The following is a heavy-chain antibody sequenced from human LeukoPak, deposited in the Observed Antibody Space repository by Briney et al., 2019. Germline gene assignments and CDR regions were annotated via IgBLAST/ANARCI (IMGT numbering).Heavy chain of an antibody. J-gene: IGHJ1*01. CDR2: INPNSGGT. CDR3: ARDLRLVSWREAMIERSGSAEYFQH. V-gene: IGHV1-2*02. CDR1: GYTFTGYY. Sequence: ASVKVSCKASGYTFTGYYIQWVRQAPGQGLEWMGWINPNSGGTNYAQKFQGRVTMTRDTSTSTAYMELSRLRSDDTAVYYCARDLRLVSWREAMIERSGSAEYFQHWGQGTLVTVSS. D-gene: IGHD3-22*01.